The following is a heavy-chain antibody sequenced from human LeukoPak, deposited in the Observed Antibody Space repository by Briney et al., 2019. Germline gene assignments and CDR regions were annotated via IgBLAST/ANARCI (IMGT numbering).Heavy chain of an antibody. Sequence: GASVKVSCKASGYTFTGYYMHWVRQAPGQELEWMGWINPNSGGTNYAQKFQGRVTMTRDTSISTAYMELSRLRSDDTAVYYCARVWAYDYVWGSYRQAPYDYWGQGTLVTVSS. D-gene: IGHD3-16*02. J-gene: IGHJ4*02. CDR2: INPNSGGT. CDR1: GYTFTGYY. CDR3: ARVWAYDYVWGSYRQAPYDY. V-gene: IGHV1-2*02.